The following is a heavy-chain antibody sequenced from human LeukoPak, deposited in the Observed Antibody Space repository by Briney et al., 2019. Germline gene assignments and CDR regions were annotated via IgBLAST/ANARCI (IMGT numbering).Heavy chain of an antibody. V-gene: IGHV3-7*03. CDR1: GFTFSNYW. J-gene: IGHJ5*02. D-gene: IGHD1-26*01. Sequence: GGSLRLSCAASGFTFSNYWMSWVRQAPGKGLEWVASINQDGSEKYYVDSVKGRFTISRDNAKNSLYLQMNSLRAEDTAVYYCAKGGVEWELLGWFDPWGQGTLVTVSS. CDR3: AKGGVEWELLGWFDP. CDR2: INQDGSEK.